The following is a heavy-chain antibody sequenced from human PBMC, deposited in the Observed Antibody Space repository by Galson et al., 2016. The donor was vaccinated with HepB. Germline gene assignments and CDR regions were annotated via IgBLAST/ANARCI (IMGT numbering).Heavy chain of an antibody. CDR2: VSGTSFYI. CDR1: GFTFTSYT. CDR3: ARGRQQPPAYYYYYMDV. Sequence: SLRLSCAASGFTFTSYTMNWVRQAPGKALEWVASVSGTSFYIFYTDSVKGRFTTSRDNAINSLFLQMHDLSPEDTDVYYCARGRQQPPAYYYYYMDVWGKGTTVTVSS. J-gene: IGHJ6*03. D-gene: IGHD2-15*01. V-gene: IGHV3-21*01.